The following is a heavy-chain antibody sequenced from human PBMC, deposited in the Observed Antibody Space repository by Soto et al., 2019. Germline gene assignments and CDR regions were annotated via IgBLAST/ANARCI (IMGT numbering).Heavy chain of an antibody. V-gene: IGHV1-18*01. CDR2: ISAYNGNT. J-gene: IGHJ4*02. CDR1: GYTFTNFG. D-gene: IGHD3-16*01. Sequence: QVQLVQSGAEVKKPGASVKVSCKTSGYTFTNFGLIWVRQAPGQVLEWMGWISAYNGNTNYAQNFQGRVTMTTDTSTSTAYMELRSLRSDDTAVYSCARGGTPIDYSGQGTLVTVSS. CDR3: ARGGTPIDY.